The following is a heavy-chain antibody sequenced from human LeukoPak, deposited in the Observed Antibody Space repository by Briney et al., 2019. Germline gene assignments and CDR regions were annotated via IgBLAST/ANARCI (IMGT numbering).Heavy chain of an antibody. J-gene: IGHJ4*02. CDR1: GFTFSNAW. V-gene: IGHV3-15*01. CDR3: TTGHYYDSSGYDY. CDR2: IKSKTDGGTT. Sequence: PGGSLRLSCAASGFTFSNAWMNWVRQAPGKGLEWVGRIKSKTDGGTTDYAAPVKGRFTISRDDSKNTLYLQMNSLKTEDTAVYYCTTGHYYDSSGYDYWGQGTLVTVSS. D-gene: IGHD3-22*01.